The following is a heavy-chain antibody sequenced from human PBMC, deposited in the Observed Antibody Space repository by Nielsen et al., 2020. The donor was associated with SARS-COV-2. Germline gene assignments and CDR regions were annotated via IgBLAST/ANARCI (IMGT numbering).Heavy chain of an antibody. CDR3: ASHKQLWLIH. CDR1: GGSISSSSYY. J-gene: IGHJ4*02. CDR2: IYYSGST. D-gene: IGHD5-18*01. Sequence: SETLSLTCTVSGGSISSSSYYWSWIRQPPGKGLEWIGYIYYSGSTNYNPSLKSRVTISVDTSKNQFSLKLSSVTAADTAVYYCASHKQLWLIHWGQGTLVTVSS. V-gene: IGHV4-61*05.